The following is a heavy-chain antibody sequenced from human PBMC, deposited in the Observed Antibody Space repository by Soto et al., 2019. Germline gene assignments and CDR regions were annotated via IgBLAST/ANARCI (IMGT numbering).Heavy chain of an antibody. CDR1: GFTFSNYA. D-gene: IGHD6-19*01. CDR2: ISGSGGST. Sequence: EVQLLESGGGLVQPGGSLRLSCAAPGFTFSNYAMNWVRQAPGKGLEWVSVISGSGGSTYYADSVKGRFTISRDNSKNTLYLQMNSLRGEDTAVYYCARSSSGWDFDYWGQGTLVTVSS. J-gene: IGHJ4*02. V-gene: IGHV3-23*01. CDR3: ARSSSGWDFDY.